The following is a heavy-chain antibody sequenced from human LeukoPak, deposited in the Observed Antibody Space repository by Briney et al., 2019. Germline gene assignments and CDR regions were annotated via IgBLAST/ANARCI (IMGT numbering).Heavy chain of an antibody. CDR1: GYTFTSYD. J-gene: IGHJ4*02. CDR3: ARGVASSGTPLGY. D-gene: IGHD3-22*01. Sequence: ASVKVSCKASGYTFTSYDINWVRQATGQGLEWMGWMNPNSGNTGYAQKFQGRVTMTRNTSINTAYMEVSSLRSEDTAVYYCARGVASSGTPLGYWGQGTLVTVSS. CDR2: MNPNSGNT. V-gene: IGHV1-8*01.